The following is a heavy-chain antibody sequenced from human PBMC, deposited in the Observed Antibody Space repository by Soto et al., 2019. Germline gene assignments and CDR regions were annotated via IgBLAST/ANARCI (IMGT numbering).Heavy chain of an antibody. J-gene: IGHJ6*02. Sequence: QVQLVQSGAEVKKPGASVKVSCKASGYTFTSYYMHWVRQAPGQGLEWMGIINPSGGSTSYAQKFQGRVTMTRDTSTSTVYMELSSLRSEDTAVYYCARDHGRGFRYSGYENYYYGMDVWGQGTTVTVSS. V-gene: IGHV1-46*03. CDR1: GYTFTSYY. CDR2: INPSGGST. CDR3: ARDHGRGFRYSGYENYYYGMDV. D-gene: IGHD5-12*01.